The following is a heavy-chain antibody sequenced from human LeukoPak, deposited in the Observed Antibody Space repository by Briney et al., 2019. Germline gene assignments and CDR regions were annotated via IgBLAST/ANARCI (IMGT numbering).Heavy chain of an antibody. CDR2: IMIGGNT. D-gene: IGHD5-18*01. CDR1: GGPISSGTYY. J-gene: IGHJ4*02. Sequence: SETLSLTCTVSGGPISSGTYYWSWIRQPAGKGLEWIGQIMIGGNTDYNPSLKSRLTISLDTSKNQFSLKLNSMTAADTAVYYCARGGYNYGYIYWGQGTLVTVSS. CDR3: ARGGYNYGYIY. V-gene: IGHV4-61*09.